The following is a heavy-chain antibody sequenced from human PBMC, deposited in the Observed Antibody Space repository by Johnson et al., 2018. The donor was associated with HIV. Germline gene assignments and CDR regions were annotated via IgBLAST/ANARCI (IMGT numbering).Heavy chain of an antibody. D-gene: IGHD1-26*01. CDR3: AKSWHSGSLYDAFHI. CDR2: ISYDGSNK. CDR1: EFTYSDFY. Sequence: QVQLVESGGGLVKPGGSLRLSCAASEFTYSDFYINWIRQPPGKGLEWVAVISYDGSNKYYADTVKGRFTISRDNAKNTLYLQMNSLRAEDTAVYYCAKSWHSGSLYDAFHIWGQGTMVTVSS. V-gene: IGHV3-30*18. J-gene: IGHJ3*02.